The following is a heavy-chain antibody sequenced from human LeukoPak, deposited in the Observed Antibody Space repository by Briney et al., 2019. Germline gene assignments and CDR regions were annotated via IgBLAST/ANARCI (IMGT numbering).Heavy chain of an antibody. D-gene: IGHD3-22*01. V-gene: IGHV3-66*01. CDR2: IYSGGST. Sequence: PGGSLRLSCAASGFTFSDYYMSWIRQAPGKGLEWVSVIYSGGSTYYADSVKGRFTISRDNSKNTLYLQMNSLRAEDTAVYYCARDRYDSSGYYQGLFDYWGQGTLVTVSS. CDR1: GFTFSDYY. J-gene: IGHJ4*02. CDR3: ARDRYDSSGYYQGLFDY.